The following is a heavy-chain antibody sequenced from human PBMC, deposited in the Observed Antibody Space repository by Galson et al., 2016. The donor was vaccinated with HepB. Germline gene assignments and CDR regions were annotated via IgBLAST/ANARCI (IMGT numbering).Heavy chain of an antibody. CDR2: TYYRSKWYN. Sequence: CAISGDSVSSNSATWNWIRQSPSRGLEWLGRTYYRSKWYNDYAVSVKSRITINADTSKNQFSLQLSSVTPEDTAVYYCARDLQGRTVQLERSYYYYGMDVWGQGTTVTVSS. CDR3: ARDLQGRTVQLERSYYYYGMDV. CDR1: GDSVSSNSAT. J-gene: IGHJ6*02. D-gene: IGHD1-1*01. V-gene: IGHV6-1*01.